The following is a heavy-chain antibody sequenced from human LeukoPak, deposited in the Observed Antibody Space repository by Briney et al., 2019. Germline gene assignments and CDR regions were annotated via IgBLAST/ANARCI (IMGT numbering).Heavy chain of an antibody. J-gene: IGHJ3*02. CDR3: TRLNYDDTSDFSFKDQIFDI. CDR1: GFTFNGSA. Sequence: PGGSLRLSCAASGFTFNGSAMHWVRQASGKGLEWVGRIKPNTYATAYAASVKGRFTISRDDSKNTAYLQMNSLKTEDTAVYYCTRLNYDDTSDFSFKDQIFDIWGQGTMVTVSS. D-gene: IGHD3-22*01. CDR2: IKPNTYAT. V-gene: IGHV3-73*01.